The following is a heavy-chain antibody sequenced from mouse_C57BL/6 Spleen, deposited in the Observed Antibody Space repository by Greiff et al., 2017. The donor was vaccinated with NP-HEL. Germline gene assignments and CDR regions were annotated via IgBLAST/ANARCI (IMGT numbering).Heavy chain of an antibody. CDR1: GFSLTSYG. CDR2: IWSGGST. J-gene: IGHJ4*01. D-gene: IGHD2-4*01. CDR3: ASSTMINAMDY. Sequence: VQVVESGPGLVQPSQSLSITCTVSGFSLTSYGVHWVRQSPGKGLEWLGVIWSGGSTDYNAAFISRLSISKDNSKSQVFFKMNSLQADDTARYYCASSTMINAMDYWGQGTSVTVSS. V-gene: IGHV2-2*01.